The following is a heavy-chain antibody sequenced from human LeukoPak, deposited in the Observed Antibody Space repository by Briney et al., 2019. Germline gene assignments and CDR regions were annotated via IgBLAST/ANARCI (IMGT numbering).Heavy chain of an antibody. D-gene: IGHD6-13*01. Sequence: NPSETLSLTCTVSGGSISSYYWRWIRQPPGKGLEWIGYIYYSGSTNYNPSLKSRVTISVDTSKNQFSLKLSSVTAADTAVYYCARHGFGYSSGWSDYWGQGTLVTVSS. CDR2: IYYSGST. CDR1: GGSISSYY. V-gene: IGHV4-59*08. CDR3: ARHGFGYSSGWSDY. J-gene: IGHJ4*02.